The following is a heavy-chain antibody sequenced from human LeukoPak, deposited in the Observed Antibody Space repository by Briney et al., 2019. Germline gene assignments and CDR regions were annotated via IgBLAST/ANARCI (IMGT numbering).Heavy chain of an antibody. V-gene: IGHV4-38-2*02. CDR1: GYSISSGYY. Sequence: PSETLSLTCTVSGYSISSGYYWGWIRQPPGKGLEWIGSIYHSGSTYYNPSLKSRVTISVDTSKNQFSLKLSSVTAADTAVYYCARDWKGIAAAGGQYDYYYYMDVWGKGTTVNMSS. D-gene: IGHD6-13*01. CDR2: IYHSGST. CDR3: ARDWKGIAAAGGQYDYYYYMDV. J-gene: IGHJ6*03.